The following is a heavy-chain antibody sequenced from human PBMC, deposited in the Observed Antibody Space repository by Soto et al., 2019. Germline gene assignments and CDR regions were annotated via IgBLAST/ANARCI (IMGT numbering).Heavy chain of an antibody. CDR2: ISSSSSYI. Sequence: PGGSLRLSCTASGFTFGDYTMHWVRQAPGKGLEWVSFISSSSSYIYYADSVKGRFTISRDNAKNSLYLQMNSLRAEDTAVYYCATHHFDPWGQGTLVTVS. J-gene: IGHJ5*02. CDR3: ATHHFDP. V-gene: IGHV3-21*01. CDR1: GFTFGDYT.